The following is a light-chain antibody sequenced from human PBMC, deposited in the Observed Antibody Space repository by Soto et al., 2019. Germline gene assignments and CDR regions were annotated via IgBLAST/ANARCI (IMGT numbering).Light chain of an antibody. V-gene: IGKV3D-20*02. Sequence: EIVLTQSPGTLSLSPGERATLSCRASQSVTSSYLAWYQQKPGQAPRLLIYAASSRATGIPDRFSGSGSGTDFTLTISRLEPEDFTVYYCQQHSDWPLTFGGGTRVEIK. CDR1: QSVTSSY. J-gene: IGKJ4*01. CDR3: QQHSDWPLT. CDR2: AAS.